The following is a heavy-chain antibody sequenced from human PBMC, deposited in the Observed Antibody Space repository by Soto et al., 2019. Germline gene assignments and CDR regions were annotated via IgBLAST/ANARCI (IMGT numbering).Heavy chain of an antibody. CDR3: ARRIPFGYGMDV. J-gene: IGHJ6*02. CDR1: GFTFSSYA. CDR2: ITSSGGNT. Sequence: EVQLVESGGGLVQPGGSLRLSCADSGFTFSSYAMHWVRQAPGKGLEYVSVITSSGGNTDYASSVKGRFTISRDNSKNTLYLQMGSLRAEDMAVYYCARRIPFGYGMDVWGQGTTVTVSS. V-gene: IGHV3-64*01. D-gene: IGHD2-21*01.